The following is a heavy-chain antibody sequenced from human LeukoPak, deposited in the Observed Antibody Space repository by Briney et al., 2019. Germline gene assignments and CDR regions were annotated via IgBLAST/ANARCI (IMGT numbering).Heavy chain of an antibody. CDR2: ISGTTGRT. J-gene: IGHJ4*02. CDR1: GFTFSNYA. V-gene: IGHV3-23*01. CDR3: ARAVPRGSSYGYYDF. Sequence: GGSLRLSCAASGFTFSNYAMTWVRQAPGQGLEWVSAISGTTGRTHYADSVKGRFTISRDNSKNTLYLQMNSLRVEDTAVYYCARAVPRGSSYGYYDFWDQGTLVTVSS. D-gene: IGHD5-18*01.